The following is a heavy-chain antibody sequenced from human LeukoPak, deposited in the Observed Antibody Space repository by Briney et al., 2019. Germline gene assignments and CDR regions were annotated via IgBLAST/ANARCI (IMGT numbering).Heavy chain of an antibody. J-gene: IGHJ3*02. CDR3: AREQDGFDI. CDR1: GVTFTNYW. Sequence: GGSLRLSCEGSGVTFTNYWMHWVRRAPGKGLVWVSSIRSDGNDMAHADSVRGRFTISRDNAKNMLYLQVNSLRVEDTAIYYCAREQDGFDIWGQGTMVTVSS. V-gene: IGHV3-74*01. CDR2: IRSDGNDM.